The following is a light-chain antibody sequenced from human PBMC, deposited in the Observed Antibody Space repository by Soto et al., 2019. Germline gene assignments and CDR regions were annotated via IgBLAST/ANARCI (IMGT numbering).Light chain of an antibody. J-gene: IGLJ1*01. V-gene: IGLV2-14*01. CDR2: EVS. CDR3: SSYTSSRTLDV. Sequence: QSVLSQPASVSGSPGHSITISCTGTSSDVGGYNYVSWYQQHPGKAPKLMIYEVSNRPSGVSNRFSGSKSGNTASLTISGLQAEDDADYYCSSYTSSRTLDVFGTGTKVTVL. CDR1: SSDVGGYNY.